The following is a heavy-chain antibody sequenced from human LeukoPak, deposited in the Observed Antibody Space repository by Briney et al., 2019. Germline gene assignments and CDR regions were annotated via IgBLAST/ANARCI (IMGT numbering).Heavy chain of an antibody. CDR2: ISGRGSIT. J-gene: IGHJ4*02. D-gene: IGHD3-10*01. Sequence: GGSLRLSCAAPGFTFSTYAMTWVRQAPGKGLEWVSSISGRGSITYSADSLKGRFTTSRDNSKDPLYLQMNSLRAEETAVYYCAKKESITMDRGVSSPYVDYRGQGTLGTVSP. CDR1: GFTFSTYA. V-gene: IGHV3-23*01. CDR3: AKKESITMDRGVSSPYVDY.